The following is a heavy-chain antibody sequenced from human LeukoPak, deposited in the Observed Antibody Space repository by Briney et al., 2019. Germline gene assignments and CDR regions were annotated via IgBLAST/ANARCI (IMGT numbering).Heavy chain of an antibody. CDR3: ARGASYLGYCSSTSCLNYYYYYMDV. J-gene: IGHJ6*03. D-gene: IGHD2-2*01. V-gene: IGHV1-8*01. Sequence: ASVKVSCKASGYTFTSYDINWVRQATGQGLEWMGWMNPNSGNTGYAQKFQGRVTMTRNTSISTAYMELSSLRSEDTAVYYCARGASYLGYCSSTSCLNYYYYYMDVWGKGTTVTVSS. CDR1: GYTFTSYD. CDR2: MNPNSGNT.